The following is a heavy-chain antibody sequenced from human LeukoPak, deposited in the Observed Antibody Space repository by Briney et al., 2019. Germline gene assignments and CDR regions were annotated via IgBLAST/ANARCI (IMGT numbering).Heavy chain of an antibody. CDR3: ARHRGNSGKYYGMDV. CDR2: IYTSGST. Sequence: QPSQTLSLTCTVSGGSISSGSYYWSWIRQPAGKGLEWIGRIYTSGSTNYNPSLKSRVTISVDTSKNQFSLKLSSVTAADTAVYYCARHRGNSGKYYGMDVWGQGTTVTVSS. D-gene: IGHD4-23*01. J-gene: IGHJ6*02. V-gene: IGHV4-61*02. CDR1: GGSISSGSYY.